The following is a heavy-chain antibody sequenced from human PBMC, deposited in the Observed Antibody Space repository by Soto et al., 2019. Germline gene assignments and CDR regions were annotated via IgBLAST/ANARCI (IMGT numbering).Heavy chain of an antibody. CDR1: GGSISSYY. D-gene: IGHD3-3*01. J-gene: IGHJ4*02. CDR2: IYYSGST. V-gene: IGHV4-59*01. Sequence: SETLSLTCTVSGGSISSYYWSWIRQPPGKGLEWIGYIYYSGSTNYNPSLKSRVTISVDTSKNQFSLKLSSVTAADTAVYYCARGSGFWSGYAQHGFDYWGQGTLVTVSS. CDR3: ARGSGFWSGYAQHGFDY.